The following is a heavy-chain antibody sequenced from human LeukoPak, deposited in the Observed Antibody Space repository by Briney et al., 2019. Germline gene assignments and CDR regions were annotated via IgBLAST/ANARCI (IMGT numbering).Heavy chain of an antibody. Sequence: GGSLRLSCAASGFTFSSYRMSWVRQAPGKGLEWVSAISGSGGSTYYADSVKGRFTISRDNSKNTLYLQMNSLRAEDTAVYYCAKAGISQWYFQHWGQGTLVTVSS. CDR3: AKAGISQWYFQH. CDR1: GFTFSSYR. D-gene: IGHD3-3*02. CDR2: ISGSGGST. J-gene: IGHJ1*01. V-gene: IGHV3-23*01.